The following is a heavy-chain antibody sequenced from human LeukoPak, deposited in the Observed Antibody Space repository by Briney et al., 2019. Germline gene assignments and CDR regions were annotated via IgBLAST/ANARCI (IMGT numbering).Heavy chain of an antibody. CDR2: IYTSGST. V-gene: IGHV4-4*07. J-gene: IGHJ6*02. CDR1: GGSISSYY. Sequence: SSETLSLTCTVSGGSISSYYWSWIRQPAGKGLEWIGRIYTSGSTNYNPALKSRVTMSVDTSKTQFSLKLSSVTGADTAVYYCARARASGYYGMDVWGQGTTVTVSS. CDR3: ARARASGYYGMDV. D-gene: IGHD3-10*01.